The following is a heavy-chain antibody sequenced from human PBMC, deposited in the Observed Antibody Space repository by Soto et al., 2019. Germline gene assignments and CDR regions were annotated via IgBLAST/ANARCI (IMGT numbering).Heavy chain of an antibody. CDR2: IDPSDSYT. V-gene: IGHV5-10-1*01. CDR1: GYSFTSYW. Sequence: PGESLKISCKGSGYSFTSYWISWVRQMPGKGLEWMGRIDPSDSYTNYSPSFQGHVTISADKSISTAYLQWSSLKASDTAMYYCARGLVSSYGYYGIDVWGQGTTVTVSS. J-gene: IGHJ6*02. CDR3: ARGLVSSYGYYGIDV. D-gene: IGHD3-10*01.